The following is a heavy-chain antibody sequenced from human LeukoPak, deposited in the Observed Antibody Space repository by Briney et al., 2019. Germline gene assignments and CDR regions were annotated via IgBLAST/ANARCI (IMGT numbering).Heavy chain of an antibody. J-gene: IGHJ4*02. CDR1: GFTFSSYA. Sequence: GGSLRLSCAASGFTFSSYAMHWVRQAPGKGLEWVAVISYDGSNKYYADSVKGRFTISRDNSKNTLYLQMNSLRAEDTAVYYCAKVDSLGVGATDYWGQGTLVTVSS. D-gene: IGHD1-26*01. V-gene: IGHV3-30*04. CDR3: AKVDSLGVGATDY. CDR2: ISYDGSNK.